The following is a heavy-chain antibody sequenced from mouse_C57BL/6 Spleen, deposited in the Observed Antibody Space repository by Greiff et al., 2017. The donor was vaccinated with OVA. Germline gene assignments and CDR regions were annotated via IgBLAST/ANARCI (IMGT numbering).Heavy chain of an antibody. Sequence: QVQLQQSGPELVKPGASVKLSCKASGYTFTNYDIHWVKQRPGQSLEWIGYINPRDGSTRYNEKFKGKATLTVDKSSSTAYMELHSLTSEDSAVYYCAREGDSRVYDGLDYWGKGTTVTVSS. CDR3: AREGDSRVYDGLDY. D-gene: IGHD2-3*01. CDR1: GYTFTNYD. V-gene: IGHV1-85*01. CDR2: INPRDGST. J-gene: IGHJ1*03.